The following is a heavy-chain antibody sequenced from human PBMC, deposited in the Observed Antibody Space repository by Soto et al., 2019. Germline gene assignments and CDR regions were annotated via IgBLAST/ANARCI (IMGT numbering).Heavy chain of an antibody. CDR2: IIPIFGTA. CDR3: ARGNTAMVTHYYYYGMDA. CDR1: GGTFSSYA. Sequence: ASVKVSCKASGGTFSSYAISWVRQAPGQGLEWMGGIIPIFGTANYAQKFQGRVTITADESTSTAYMELSSLRSEDTAVYYCARGNTAMVTHYYYYGMDAWGQGTTVTVSS. J-gene: IGHJ6*02. V-gene: IGHV1-69*13. D-gene: IGHD5-18*01.